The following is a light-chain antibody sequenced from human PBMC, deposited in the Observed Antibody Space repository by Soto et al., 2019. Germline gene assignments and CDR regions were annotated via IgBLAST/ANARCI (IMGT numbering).Light chain of an antibody. Sequence: EIVMTQSPASLSVSPGDGATLSCRASQSVASNVAWYQQKPGQGPRLLIHGASTTAVGVPARFSGSGSGTDFTLTISSLQSEDFAVYYCQQYHNWPPQYTFGQGTKLHIK. CDR2: GAS. V-gene: IGKV3-15*01. CDR1: QSVASN. J-gene: IGKJ2*01. CDR3: QQYHNWPPQYT.